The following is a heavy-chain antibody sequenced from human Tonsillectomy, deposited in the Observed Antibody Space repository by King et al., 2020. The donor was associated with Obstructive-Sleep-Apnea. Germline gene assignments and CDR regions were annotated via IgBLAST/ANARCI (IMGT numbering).Heavy chain of an antibody. D-gene: IGHD2-21*02. CDR1: GYSFTSHG. Sequence: VQLVQSGGEVKKPGASVKVSCKAFGYSFTSHGINWVRQAPGQGIEWMGWISGYNGNRKDAKKFKGRVIMTTDTSTSTAYMELKSLRTDDTAVYYCARDQGGDDFPSYFDYWGQGTLVTVSS. J-gene: IGHJ4*02. CDR3: ARDQGGDDFPSYFDY. CDR2: ISGYNGNR. V-gene: IGHV1-18*04.